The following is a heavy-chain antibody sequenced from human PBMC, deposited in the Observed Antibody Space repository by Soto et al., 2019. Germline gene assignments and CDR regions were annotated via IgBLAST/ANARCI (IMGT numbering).Heavy chain of an antibody. CDR3: ASTYYYDSAGTNAFDI. V-gene: IGHV4-30-4*01. CDR2: IYSSGTT. Sequence: QVQLQESGPGLVKPSQTLSLTCTVSGGSISSGDYYWSWIRQPPGKGLEWIGFIYSSGTTYYTPSLKSRITISLATSKNQFSLKLSSVTAADTAVYYCASTYYYDSAGTNAFDIWGQGTMVTVSS. D-gene: IGHD3-22*01. J-gene: IGHJ3*02. CDR1: GGSISSGDYY.